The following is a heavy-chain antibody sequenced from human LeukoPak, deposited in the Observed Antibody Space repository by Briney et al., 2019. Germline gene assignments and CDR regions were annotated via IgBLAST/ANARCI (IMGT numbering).Heavy chain of an antibody. CDR1: GFTFSNYA. CDR2: IGGSGGDT. V-gene: IGHV3-23*01. J-gene: IGHJ4*02. D-gene: IGHD5-24*01. Sequence: PGGSLRLSCSVSGFTFSNYAMSWVRQAPGKGLEWVSAIGGSGGDTYYADSVKGRFTISRDNSKNTLYLQMNSLRAEDTAVYYCAKERGGCNPFDYWGQGTLVTVSS. CDR3: AKERGGCNPFDY.